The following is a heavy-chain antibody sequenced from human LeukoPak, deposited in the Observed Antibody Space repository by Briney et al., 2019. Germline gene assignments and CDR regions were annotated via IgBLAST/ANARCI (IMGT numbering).Heavy chain of an antibody. V-gene: IGHV4-59*08. D-gene: IGHD1-14*01. CDR3: ARLLVTTEDWYFDL. CDR1: GGSFSGFY. CDR2: IHYSGSS. J-gene: IGHJ2*01. Sequence: SETLSLTCTVSGGSFSGFYWSWIRQPPGKGLEWIGFIHYSGSSNYNPSLKSRVTMSLDTSKNQFSLKLSSVTAADTAVYYCARLLVTTEDWYFDLWGRGTLVTVSS.